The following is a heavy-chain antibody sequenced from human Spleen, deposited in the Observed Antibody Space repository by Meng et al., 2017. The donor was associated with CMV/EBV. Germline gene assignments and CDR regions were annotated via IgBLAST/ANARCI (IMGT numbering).Heavy chain of an antibody. D-gene: IGHD6-19*01. J-gene: IGHJ6*02. V-gene: IGHV4-39*07. CDR1: GDSISSNNSF. CDR2: IYYTGYT. CDR3: AIAVAGVSSRYGMDV. Sequence: GSLRLSCTVSGDSISSNNSFWGWIRQPPGKGLEWIGNIYYTGYTYYNPSLKSRVTISVDTSKNQFSLKLSSVTAADTAVYYCAIAVAGVSSRYGMDVWGQGTTVTVSS.